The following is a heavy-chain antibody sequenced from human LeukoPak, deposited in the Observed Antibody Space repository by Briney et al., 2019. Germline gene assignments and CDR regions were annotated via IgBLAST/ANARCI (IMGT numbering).Heavy chain of an antibody. CDR3: ARDKALYCSSTSCFRLAWYFDL. Sequence: GGSLRLSCAASGFTFSSYGIHWVRQAPGKGLEWVAVIWYDGSNKYYGDSVKGRFTISRDNSKNTLYLQMNSLRAEDTAVYYCARDKALYCSSTSCFRLAWYFDLWGRGTLVTVSS. CDR1: GFTFSSYG. V-gene: IGHV3-33*01. J-gene: IGHJ2*01. D-gene: IGHD2-2*01. CDR2: IWYDGSNK.